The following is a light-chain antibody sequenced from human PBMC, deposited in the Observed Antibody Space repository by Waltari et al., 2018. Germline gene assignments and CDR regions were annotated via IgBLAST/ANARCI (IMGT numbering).Light chain of an antibody. J-gene: IGKJ5*01. Sequence: EIVLTQSPGTLSLSPGERVTLSCRASQSVNSRWLAWYQQKAGQAPRRLIYGASSRATSIPDRFSGGGSGTNFTLTISRLEPEDFAMYYFQQYGNSAPITFGQGTRLEIK. CDR1: QSVNSRW. CDR3: QQYGNSAPIT. V-gene: IGKV3-20*01. CDR2: GAS.